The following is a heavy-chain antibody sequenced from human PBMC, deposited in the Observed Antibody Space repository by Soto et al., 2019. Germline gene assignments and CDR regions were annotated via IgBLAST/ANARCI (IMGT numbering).Heavy chain of an antibody. V-gene: IGHV4-59*01. D-gene: IGHD2-21*02. CDR2: IYYGGSI. CDR1: GGSISSGS. Sequence: SETLSLTCSVSGGSISSGSWTWIRQPPGKGLEWIGYIYYGGSINYNKYIQSRVIIYVDTAKNKFYMRMSYVNAADTAVYYCERDLWGYCGTDCYQLDVWGQGTTVTVSS. CDR3: ERDLWGYCGTDCYQLDV. J-gene: IGHJ6*02.